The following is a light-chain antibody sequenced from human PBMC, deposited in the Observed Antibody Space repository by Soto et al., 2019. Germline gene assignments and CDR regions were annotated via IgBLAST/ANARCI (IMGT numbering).Light chain of an antibody. CDR3: QNYNSYPLT. CDR1: QSIDTW. V-gene: IGKV1-5*01. J-gene: IGKJ4*01. Sequence: DIPMTQSPSTLSASVGDRVTITCRASQSIDTWFAWYQQKPGKAPKFLIYDASSLESGVPSRFSGSGSGTEFTLTISSLQPDAFANYYCQNYNSYPLTFGGGTKVEIK. CDR2: DAS.